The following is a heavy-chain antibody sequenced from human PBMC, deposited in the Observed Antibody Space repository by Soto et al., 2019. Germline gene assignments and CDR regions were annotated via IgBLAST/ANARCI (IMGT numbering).Heavy chain of an antibody. V-gene: IGHV4-61*08. J-gene: IGHJ4*02. D-gene: IGHD1-20*01. CDR3: ARDGFYNWNDGEGFDY. Sequence: PSETLSLTCTVSGGSISSGGYYWSWNRQHPGKGLEWIGYIYYSVSTNYNPSLKSRVTISVDNAKNSLYLQMNSLRAEDTAVYYCARDGFYNWNDGEGFDYWGQGTLVTVSS. CDR1: GGSISSGGYY. CDR2: IYYSVST.